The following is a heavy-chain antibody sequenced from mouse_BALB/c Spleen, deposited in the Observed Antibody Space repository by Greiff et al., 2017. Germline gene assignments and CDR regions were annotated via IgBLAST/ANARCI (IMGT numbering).Heavy chain of an antibody. CDR1: GYTFTSYV. CDR3: ARGVSTNWFAY. Sequence: EVQLQQSGPELVKPGASVKMSCKASGYTFTSYVMHWVKQKPGQGLEWIGYINPYNDGTKYNEKFKGKATLTSDKSSSTAYMELSSLTSEDSAVYYCARGVSTNWFAYWGQGTLVTVSA. D-gene: IGHD2-1*01. V-gene: IGHV1-14*01. J-gene: IGHJ3*01. CDR2: INPYNDGT.